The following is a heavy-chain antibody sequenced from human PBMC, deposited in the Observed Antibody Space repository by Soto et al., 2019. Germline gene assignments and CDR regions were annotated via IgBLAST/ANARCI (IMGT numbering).Heavy chain of an antibody. Sequence: AAVTVPCKDPGYTFTNYGITWVRQDTGQGLEWMGWISADSGDTKYAQKLQGRVTMTTDTSTTTAYMELSSLRSDDTAIHYCARMATFGSLNWFDPWGQGTLVTVA. J-gene: IGHJ5*02. CDR2: ISADSGDT. V-gene: IGHV1-18*01. CDR1: GYTFTNYG. CDR3: ARMATFGSLNWFDP. D-gene: IGHD3-16*01.